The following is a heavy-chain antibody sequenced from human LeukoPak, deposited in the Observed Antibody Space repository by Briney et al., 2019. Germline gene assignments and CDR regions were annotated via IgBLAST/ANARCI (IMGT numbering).Heavy chain of an antibody. J-gene: IGHJ4*02. CDR3: ARGVVATGHFDY. D-gene: IGHD5-12*01. V-gene: IGHV3-48*03. CDR2: ISSSGSTI. CDR1: GFTFSSYE. Sequence: GGSLRLSCAASGFTFSSYEVNWVRQAPGKGLEWVSYISSSGSTIYYADSVKGRFTISRDNAKNSLYLQMNSLRAEDTAVYYCARGVVATGHFDYWGQGTLVTVSS.